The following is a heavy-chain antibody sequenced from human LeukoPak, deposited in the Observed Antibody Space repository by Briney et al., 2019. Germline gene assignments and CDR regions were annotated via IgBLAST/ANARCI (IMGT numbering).Heavy chain of an antibody. CDR3: ARGNAMGV. J-gene: IGHJ6*02. Sequence: GGSLRLSCAASGFTFSSYWMTWVRQAPGKGLEWVANINQDGSERYYVDSVKGRFTISRDNAKNSLSLQMNSLRAEDTALYYCARGNAMGVWGQGTTVTASS. CDR1: GFTFSSYW. V-gene: IGHV3-7*01. CDR2: INQDGSER.